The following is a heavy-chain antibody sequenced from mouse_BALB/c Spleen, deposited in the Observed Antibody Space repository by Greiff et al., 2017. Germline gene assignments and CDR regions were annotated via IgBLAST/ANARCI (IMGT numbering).Heavy chain of an antibody. V-gene: IGHV1-67*01. J-gene: IGHJ3*01. CDR3: ARPMPTGTGLAY. CDR2: ISTYYGNT. CDR1: GYTFTDYA. Sequence: VQLQQSGPELVRPGVSVKISCKGSGYTFTDYAMHWVKQSHAKSLEWIGVISTYYGNTNYNQKFKGKATMTVDKSSSTAYMELARLTSEDSAIYYCARPMPTGTGLAYWGQGTLVTVSA. D-gene: IGHD4-1*01.